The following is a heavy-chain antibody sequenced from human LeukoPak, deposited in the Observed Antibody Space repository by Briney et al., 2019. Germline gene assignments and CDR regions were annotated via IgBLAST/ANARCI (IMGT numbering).Heavy chain of an antibody. CDR1: GFTFSSYA. Sequence: GGSLRLSCAASGFTFSSYAMHWVRQAPGKGLEWVAVISYDGSNKYYADSVKGRFTISRDNSKNTLYLQMNSLRGEDTAVYYCAKNYCGGDCYSVYGRWGQGTLVTVSS. V-gene: IGHV3-30-3*02. D-gene: IGHD2-21*02. CDR3: AKNYCGGDCYSVYGR. CDR2: ISYDGSNK. J-gene: IGHJ4*02.